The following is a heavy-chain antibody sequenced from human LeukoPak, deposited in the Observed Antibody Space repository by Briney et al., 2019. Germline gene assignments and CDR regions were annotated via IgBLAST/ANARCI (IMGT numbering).Heavy chain of an antibody. V-gene: IGHV1-46*01. CDR3: ARAPHDYGDYATLATDAFDI. Sequence: ASVKVSCKASGYTFTSYYMHWVRQAPGQGLEWMGIINPSGGSTSYAQKFQGRVTMTRDTSTSTVYMEPSSLRSEDTAVYYCARAPHDYGDYATLATDAFDIWGQGTMVTVSS. CDR2: INPSGGST. J-gene: IGHJ3*02. D-gene: IGHD4-17*01. CDR1: GYTFTSYY.